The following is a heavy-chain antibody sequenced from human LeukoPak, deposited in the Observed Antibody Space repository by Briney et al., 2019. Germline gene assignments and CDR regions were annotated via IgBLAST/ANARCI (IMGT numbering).Heavy chain of an antibody. CDR3: AKQGYCSSTSCYDGDH. CDR2: ISGSAGST. V-gene: IGHV3-23*01. CDR1: GSTFSSYA. D-gene: IGHD2-2*01. Sequence: GGSLRLSCAASGSTFSSYAMTWVRQAPGKGLEWVSGISGSAGSTYYADSVKGRFTISRDNSKNTLYLQMNSLRAEDTAVYYCAKQGYCSSTSCYDGDHWGQGTLVTVSS. J-gene: IGHJ4*02.